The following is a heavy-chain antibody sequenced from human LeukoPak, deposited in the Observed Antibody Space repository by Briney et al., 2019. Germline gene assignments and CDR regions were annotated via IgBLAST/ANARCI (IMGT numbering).Heavy chain of an antibody. CDR1: GFTVSTNY. V-gene: IGHV3-66*01. CDR3: ASGRWSDYLDY. CDR2: IYSGGST. Sequence: PGGSLRLSCAASGFTVSTNYMNWVRQAPGKGLEWVSVIYSGGSTYYADSVKGRFTISRDNSKNTLYLQMNSLRAEDTALYYCASGRWSDYLDYWGQGTLVTVSS. J-gene: IGHJ4*02. D-gene: IGHD3-3*01.